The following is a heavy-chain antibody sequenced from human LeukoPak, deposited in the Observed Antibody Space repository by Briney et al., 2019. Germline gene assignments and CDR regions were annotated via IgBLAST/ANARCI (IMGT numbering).Heavy chain of an antibody. CDR3: AKGLDWNASPIDY. J-gene: IGHJ4*02. Sequence: PGRSLRLSCAASGFTFDDYAMHWVRQAPGKGLEWVSGISWNSGSIGYADSVKGRFTISRDNAKNSLYLQMNSLRAEDTALYYCAKGLDWNASPIDYWGQGTLVTVSS. D-gene: IGHD1-1*01. CDR1: GFTFDDYA. V-gene: IGHV3-9*01. CDR2: ISWNSGSI.